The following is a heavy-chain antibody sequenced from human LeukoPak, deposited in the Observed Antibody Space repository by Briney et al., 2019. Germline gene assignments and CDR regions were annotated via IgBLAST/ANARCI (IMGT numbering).Heavy chain of an antibody. J-gene: IGHJ6*03. CDR3: ARGRGSGWGWSSNNYNRAV. CDR2: IKQDGSEK. V-gene: IGHV3-7*04. D-gene: IGHD6-19*01. Sequence: PGGSLRLSCAASGFTFSSYWMSWVRQAPGKGLEWVANIKQDGSEKYYVDSVKGRFTISRDNAKNSLYLQMNSLRAEDTAVYYWARGRGSGWGWSSNNYNRAVGEKGTT. CDR1: GFTFSSYW.